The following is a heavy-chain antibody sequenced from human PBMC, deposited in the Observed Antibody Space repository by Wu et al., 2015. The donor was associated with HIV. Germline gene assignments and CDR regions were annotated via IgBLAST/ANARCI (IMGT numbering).Heavy chain of an antibody. CDR1: GEKFTTFG. Sequence: QIQLVQSGAEVKKPGASVKISCKASGEKFTTFGISWMRQAPGQGLEWMGWISAYNGNTNYARNVQGRVTLTTDTSATTAYMELRSLRYDDTAVYYCASHASGWGWFDPWGQGTQVTVSS. J-gene: IGHJ5*02. V-gene: IGHV1-18*01. D-gene: IGHD3-10*01. CDR2: ISAYNGNT. CDR3: ASHASGWGWFDP.